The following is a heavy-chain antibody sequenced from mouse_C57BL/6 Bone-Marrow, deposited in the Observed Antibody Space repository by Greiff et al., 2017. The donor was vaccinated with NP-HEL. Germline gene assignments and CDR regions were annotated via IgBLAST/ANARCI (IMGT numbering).Heavy chain of an antibody. J-gene: IGHJ1*03. V-gene: IGHV1-62-2*01. Sequence: VKLVESGAELVKPGASVKLSCKASGYTFTEYTIHWVKQRSGQGLEWIGWFYPGSGSIKYNEKFKDKATLTADKSSSTVYMELSRLTSEDSAVYFWARHEEGRLGGYFDVWGTGTTVTVSS. CDR1: GYTFTEYT. D-gene: IGHD4-1*01. CDR3: ARHEEGRLGGYFDV. CDR2: FYPGSGSI.